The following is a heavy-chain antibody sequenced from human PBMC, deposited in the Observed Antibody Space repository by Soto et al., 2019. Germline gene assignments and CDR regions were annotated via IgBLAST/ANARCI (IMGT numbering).Heavy chain of an antibody. Sequence: SLRLSCAASGFTFDDYASHWVPQAPGKGLEWVSGISWNSGSIGYADSVKGRFTISRDNAKNSLYLQMNSLRAEDTALYYCAKDIGGYCSSTSCLDGYFDYWGQGTLVTVSS. V-gene: IGHV3-9*01. CDR1: GFTFDDYA. D-gene: IGHD2-2*01. CDR2: ISWNSGSI. J-gene: IGHJ4*02. CDR3: AKDIGGYCSSTSCLDGYFDY.